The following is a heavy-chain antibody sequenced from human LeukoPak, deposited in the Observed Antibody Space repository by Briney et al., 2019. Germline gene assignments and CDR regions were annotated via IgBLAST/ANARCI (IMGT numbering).Heavy chain of an antibody. CDR1: GGSFSGYY. Sequence: SETLSLTCAVYGGSFSGYYWSWIRQPPGKGLEWIGEINHSGSTNYNPSLKSRATISVDPSKNQFSLKLSSVTAADTAVYYCAGGRWEPRFDCWGQGTLVTVSS. CDR3: AGGRWEPRFDC. V-gene: IGHV4-34*01. D-gene: IGHD1-26*01. CDR2: INHSGST. J-gene: IGHJ4*02.